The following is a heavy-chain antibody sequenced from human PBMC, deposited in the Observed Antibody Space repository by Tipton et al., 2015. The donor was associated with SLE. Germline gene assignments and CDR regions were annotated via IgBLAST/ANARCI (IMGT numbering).Heavy chain of an antibody. D-gene: IGHD3-16*01. J-gene: IGHJ3*02. CDR2: FYYSGST. Sequence: TLSLTCTVSGGSISSSSYYWGWIRQPPGKGLEWIGNFYYSGSTYYNPSLKSRVTISVVTSKNQFSLKLSSVTAADTAVYYCARGGGAFDIWGQGTMVTVSS. CDR1: GGSISSSSYY. CDR3: ARGGGAFDI. V-gene: IGHV4-39*01.